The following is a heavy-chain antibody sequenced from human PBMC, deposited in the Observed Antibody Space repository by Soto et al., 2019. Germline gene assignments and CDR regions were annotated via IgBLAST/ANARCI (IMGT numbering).Heavy chain of an antibody. J-gene: IGHJ5*02. Sequence: GASVKVSCKASGYTFAAYYLHWVRQAPGQGLEWMGWINPNSGATNYAQKFQGRVTMTRDTSITTAYMELSHRRSDDTARYYCARSPLRFDRFDPWGQGTLVTVSS. V-gene: IGHV1-2*02. D-gene: IGHD2-21*02. CDR3: ARSPLRFDRFDP. CDR1: GYTFAAYY. CDR2: INPNSGAT.